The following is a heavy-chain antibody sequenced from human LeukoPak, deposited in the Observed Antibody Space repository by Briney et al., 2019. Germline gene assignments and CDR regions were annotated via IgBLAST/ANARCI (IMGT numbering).Heavy chain of an antibody. V-gene: IGHV1-2*02. J-gene: IGHJ3*02. D-gene: IGHD6-19*01. CDR1: GYTFTGYY. CDR2: INPNSGGT. CDR3: ARDWGAVADDAFDI. Sequence: ASVKVSCKASGYTFTGYYMHWVRQAPGQGLEWMGWINPNSGGTNYAQKFQGRVTMTRDTSISTAYVELSRLRSDDTAVYYCARDWGAVADDAFDIWGQGTMVTVSS.